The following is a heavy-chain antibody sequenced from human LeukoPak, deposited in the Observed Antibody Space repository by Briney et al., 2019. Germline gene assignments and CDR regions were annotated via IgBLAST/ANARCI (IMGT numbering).Heavy chain of an antibody. V-gene: IGHV3-23*01. D-gene: IGHD2/OR15-2a*01. CDR2: ISGRGGGT. CDR3: ATRGTAIRVIVIGFHKEAYYFDS. J-gene: IGHJ4*02. CDR1: GITLSNYG. Sequence: GGSLTLSCAVSGITLSNYGRSWVRQPPGKGLEWVAGISGRGGGTNYAGSVKGRLTISRDNSRNALFLQMNGLPAEHTAVYLWATRGTAIRVIVIGFHKEAYYFDSWGRGPRVTVSS.